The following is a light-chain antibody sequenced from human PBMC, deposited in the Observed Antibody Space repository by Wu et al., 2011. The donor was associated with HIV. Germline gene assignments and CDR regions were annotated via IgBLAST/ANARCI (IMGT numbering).Light chain of an antibody. Sequence: EIVLTQSPGTLSLSPGAGATLSCRASQSISSDYFARYQQKPGQAPRLLIYGASSRATGIPDRFSGSGSGTDFTLTISRLEPEDFAVYYCQQYGSSSYTFGQGTKLEIK. J-gene: IGKJ2*01. CDR3: QQYGSSSYT. V-gene: IGKV3-20*01. CDR2: GAS. CDR1: QSISSDY.